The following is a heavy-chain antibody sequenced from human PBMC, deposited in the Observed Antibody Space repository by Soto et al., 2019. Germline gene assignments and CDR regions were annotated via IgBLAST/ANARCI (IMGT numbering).Heavy chain of an antibody. CDR1: GYSFTSYW. D-gene: IGHD4-4*01. CDR2: IYPGDSDT. V-gene: IGHV5-51*01. Sequence: GESLKISCKGSGYSFTSYWIGWVRQMPGKGLEWMGIIYPGDSDTRYSPSFQGQVTISADKSISTAYLQWSSLEASDSALYFCARLVSLLQPIDSWGQGTPVTVSS. CDR3: ARLVSLLQPIDS. J-gene: IGHJ5*01.